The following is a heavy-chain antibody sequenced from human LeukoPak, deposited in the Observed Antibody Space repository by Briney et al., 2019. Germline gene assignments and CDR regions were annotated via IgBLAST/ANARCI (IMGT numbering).Heavy chain of an antibody. CDR1: GGSISSGNYY. CDR3: ARHRCSGGSCYSFEYNWFDP. J-gene: IGHJ5*02. CDR2: IYTSGST. Sequence: SQTLSLTCTVSGGSISSGNYYWSWIRQPAGKGLEWIGRIYTSGSTNYNPSLKSRGTISLDTSKNQFSLSLSSVTAADTAVYYCARHRCSGGSCYSFEYNWFDPWGQGTLVTVSS. D-gene: IGHD2-15*01. V-gene: IGHV4-61*02.